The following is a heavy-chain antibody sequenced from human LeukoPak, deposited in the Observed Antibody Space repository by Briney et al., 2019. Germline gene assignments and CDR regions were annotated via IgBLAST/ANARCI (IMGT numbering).Heavy chain of an antibody. D-gene: IGHD5-18*01. CDR3: ARAGYSYGGYYYYGMDV. J-gene: IGHJ6*02. V-gene: IGHV1-3*01. CDR1: GYTFTSYA. Sequence: ASVKVPCTASGYTFTSYAMHWVRQAPGQRLEWMGWINAGNGNTKYSQKFQGRVTITRDTSASTAYMELSSLRSEDTAVYYCARAGYSYGGYYYYGMDVWGQGTTVTVSS. CDR2: INAGNGNT.